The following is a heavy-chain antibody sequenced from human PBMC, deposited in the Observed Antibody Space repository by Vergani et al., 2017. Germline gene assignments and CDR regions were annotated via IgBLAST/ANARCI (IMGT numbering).Heavy chain of an antibody. V-gene: IGHV4-34*02. Sequence: QVQLQQWGAGVVKPSGTLSLTCAVFGESFSSFYWSWIRQPPGKGLEWIGEINNDGHTNYNPSLESRVTVSRDTAKNQFSLNLMSVTAADTAIYYCVKEKIDLGSYFFDSWGHGILVTVSS. CDR3: VKEKIDLGSYFFDS. J-gene: IGHJ4*01. CDR2: INNDGHT. D-gene: IGHD2/OR15-2a*01. CDR1: GESFSSFY.